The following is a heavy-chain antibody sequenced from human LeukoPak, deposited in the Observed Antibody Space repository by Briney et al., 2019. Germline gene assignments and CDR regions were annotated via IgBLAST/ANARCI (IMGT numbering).Heavy chain of an antibody. CDR3: AKDLVAYYDILTGSMETGFDY. V-gene: IGHV3-30*02. Sequence: PGGSLRLSCAASGFTFSSYGMHWVRQAPGKGLEWVAFIRYDGSNKYYADSVKGRFTITRDNSKNTPYLQMNSLTAEDTAVYYCAKDLVAYYDILTGSMETGFDYWGQGTLVTVSS. CDR1: GFTFSSYG. J-gene: IGHJ4*02. D-gene: IGHD3-9*01. CDR2: IRYDGSNK.